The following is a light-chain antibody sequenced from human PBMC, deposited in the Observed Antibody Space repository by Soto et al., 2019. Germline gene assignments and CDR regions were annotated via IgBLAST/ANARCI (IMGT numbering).Light chain of an antibody. V-gene: IGKV1-9*01. Sequence: IQLTQSPSFVSASVGDRVAITCRASQAITNNLAWYQQKPGQPPKLLICEESTLLSGVPSRFSGRKSGTQFILTIASLQPEDFATYYCQQVKTYPRTFGGGTKVEIK. CDR3: QQVKTYPRT. J-gene: IGKJ4*01. CDR2: EES. CDR1: QAITNN.